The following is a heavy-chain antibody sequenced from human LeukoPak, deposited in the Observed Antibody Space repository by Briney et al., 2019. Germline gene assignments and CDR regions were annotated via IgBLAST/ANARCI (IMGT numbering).Heavy chain of an antibody. J-gene: IGHJ5*02. CDR3: ARRGNWFDP. V-gene: IGHV7-4-1*02. CDR2: INTNTGNP. CDR1: GYTLTNYA. Sequence: GASVKVSCKASGYTLTNYALNWVRQAPGQGLEWMGWINTNTGNPTYAQGFTGRFVFSLDTSVSTAYLQISSLKAEDTAVYYCARRGNWFDPWGQGTLVTVSS.